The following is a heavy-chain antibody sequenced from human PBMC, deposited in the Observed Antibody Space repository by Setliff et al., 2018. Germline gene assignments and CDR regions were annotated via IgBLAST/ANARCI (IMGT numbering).Heavy chain of an antibody. CDR3: ARGGSPDRSTAGCRYGDYVY. D-gene: IGHD2-2*01. J-gene: IGHJ4*02. V-gene: IGHV1-2*02. CDR1: GYTFTDYH. CDR2: INPNSGGT. Sequence: ASVKVSCKASGYTFTDYHIHWVRQAPGQGLEWMGWINPNSGGTTDYARKFQGRVTIITDESTSTAYMQLSSRGSEDTAVYYCARGGSPDRSTAGCRYGDYVYWGQGTQVTVSS.